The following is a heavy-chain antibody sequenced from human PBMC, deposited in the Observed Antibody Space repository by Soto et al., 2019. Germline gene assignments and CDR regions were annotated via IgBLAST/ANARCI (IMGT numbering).Heavy chain of an antibody. CDR3: ARDPYYYDSSGPPDY. CDR1: GFTFSSYG. D-gene: IGHD3-22*01. V-gene: IGHV3-30*03. CDR2: ISYDGSNK. J-gene: IGHJ4*02. Sequence: QVQLVESGGGVVQPGRSLRLSCAASGFTFSSYGMHWVRQAPGKGLEWVAVISYDGSNKYYADSVKGRFTISRDNSKNTLYLQMNSLRAEDTAVYYCARDPYYYDSSGPPDYWGQGTLVTVSS.